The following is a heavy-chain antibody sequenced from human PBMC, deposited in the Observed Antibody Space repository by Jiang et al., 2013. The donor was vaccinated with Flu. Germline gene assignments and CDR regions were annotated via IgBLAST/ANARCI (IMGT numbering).Heavy chain of an antibody. J-gene: IGHJ3*02. CDR3: ARDDYYDSSGNGVVAFDI. V-gene: IGHV3-33*01. D-gene: IGHD3-22*01. CDR1: GFTFSSYG. Sequence: VEVWGRRWSSLGRSLRLSCAASGFTFSSYGMHWVRQAPGKGLEWVAVIWYDGSNKYYADSVKGRFTISRDNSKNTLYLQMNSLRAEDTAVYYCARDDYYDSSGNGVVAFDIWGQGTMVTVSS. CDR2: IWYDGSNK.